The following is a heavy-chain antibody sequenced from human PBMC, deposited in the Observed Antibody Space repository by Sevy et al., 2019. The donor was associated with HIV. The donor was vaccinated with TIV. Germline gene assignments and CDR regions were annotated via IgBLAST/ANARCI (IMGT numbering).Heavy chain of an antibody. D-gene: IGHD3-3*01. CDR2: ISYSGNT. CDR3: ARSNPYYDFWSGYMTSGYFDF. V-gene: IGHV4-39*01. Sequence: SETLSLTCIVSGDSISSSSYYWGWIRQPPGKGLEWIASISYSGNTYYNPSLKSRTTMSIDTSKNQFFLTLNSVTAPAAAVYYCARSNPYYDFWSGYMTSGYFDFWGPGTLVTVSS. J-gene: IGHJ4*02. CDR1: GDSISSSSYY.